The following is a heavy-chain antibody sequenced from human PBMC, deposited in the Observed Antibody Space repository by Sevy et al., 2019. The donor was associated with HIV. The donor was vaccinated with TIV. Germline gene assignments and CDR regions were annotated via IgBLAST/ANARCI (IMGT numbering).Heavy chain of an antibody. CDR1: GYSISSGYY. Sequence: SETLSLTCAVSGYSISSGYYWGWIRQPPGRGLEWIGSISHSGSTYYNPPLKGRFTISVDTSKNQFSLKRSSVTAADTAVYYCARSVSGFDYWGQGTLVTVSS. CDR3: ARSVSGFDY. CDR2: ISHSGST. J-gene: IGHJ4*02. V-gene: IGHV4-38-2*01. D-gene: IGHD3-16*01.